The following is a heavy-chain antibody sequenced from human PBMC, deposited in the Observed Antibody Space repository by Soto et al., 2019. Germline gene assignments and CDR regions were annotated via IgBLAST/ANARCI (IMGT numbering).Heavy chain of an antibody. CDR1: GYTFTGYY. CDR3: AREGKDSAYYYDSSGYFY. V-gene: IGHV1-2*02. Sequence: QVQLVQSGAEVKKPGASVKVSCKASGYTFTGYYMHWVRQAPGQGLEWMGWINPNSGGTNYAQKFQGRVTMTRDRSISTAWMELSRLRSDDTAVYYCAREGKDSAYYYDSSGYFYWGQGTRVTVSS. J-gene: IGHJ4*02. CDR2: INPNSGGT. D-gene: IGHD3-22*01.